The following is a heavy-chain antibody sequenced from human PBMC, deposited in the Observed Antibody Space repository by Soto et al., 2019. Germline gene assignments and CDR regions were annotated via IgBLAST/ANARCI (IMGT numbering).Heavy chain of an antibody. Sequence: GGSLRLSCAASGFTFSSYSMNWVRQAPGKGLEWVSSISSSSSYIYYADSVKGRFTISRDNAKNSLYLQMNSLRAEDTAVYYCAREGDCSGGSCSDYYYYYGMDVWGQGTTVTVSS. CDR1: GFTFSSYS. CDR2: ISSSSSYI. V-gene: IGHV3-21*01. J-gene: IGHJ6*02. D-gene: IGHD2-15*01. CDR3: AREGDCSGGSCSDYYYYYGMDV.